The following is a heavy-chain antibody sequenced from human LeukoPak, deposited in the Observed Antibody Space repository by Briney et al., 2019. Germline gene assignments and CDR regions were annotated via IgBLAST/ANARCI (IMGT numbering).Heavy chain of an antibody. Sequence: SVKVSCKASGVTFSSYAISWVRQAPGQGLEWMGGIIPIFGTANYAQKFQGRVTITADESTSTAYMELSSLRSEDTAVYYCARNSLYSSSWSYYFDYWGQGTLVTVSS. V-gene: IGHV1-69*13. CDR1: GVTFSSYA. J-gene: IGHJ4*02. D-gene: IGHD6-13*01. CDR2: IIPIFGTA. CDR3: ARNSLYSSSWSYYFDY.